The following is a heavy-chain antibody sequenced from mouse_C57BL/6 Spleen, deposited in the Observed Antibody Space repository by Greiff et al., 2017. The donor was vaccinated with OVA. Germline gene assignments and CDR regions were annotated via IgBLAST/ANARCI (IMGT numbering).Heavy chain of an antibody. D-gene: IGHD2-1*01. Sequence: DVQLVESGGDLVKPGGSLKLSCAASGFTFSSYGMSWVRQTPDKRLEWVATISSGGSYTYYPDSVKGRFTISRDNAKNTLYLQMSSLKSEDTAIYYCARQIYYGNYVDYWGQGTTLTVSS. CDR3: ARQIYYGNYVDY. CDR2: ISSGGSYT. V-gene: IGHV5-6*01. CDR1: GFTFSSYG. J-gene: IGHJ2*01.